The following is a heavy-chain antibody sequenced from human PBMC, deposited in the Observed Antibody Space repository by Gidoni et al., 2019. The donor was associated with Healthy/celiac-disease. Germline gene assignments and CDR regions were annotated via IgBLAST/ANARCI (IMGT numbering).Heavy chain of an antibody. CDR1: GGSIRRGGYS. Sequence: QLQLQESGSGLVTPSQTLSLTCAVSGGSIRRGGYSWIWIRQPPGKGLEWIGYIYHSGSTYYNPSLKSRVTISGDRAKNQFSLKLSSVTAADTAVDYGARGWTGRDTAMVTRVDYYYYYMDVWGKGTTVTVSS. D-gene: IGHD5-18*01. CDR2: IYHSGST. CDR3: ARGWTGRDTAMVTRVDYYYYYMDV. V-gene: IGHV4-30-2*01. J-gene: IGHJ6*03.